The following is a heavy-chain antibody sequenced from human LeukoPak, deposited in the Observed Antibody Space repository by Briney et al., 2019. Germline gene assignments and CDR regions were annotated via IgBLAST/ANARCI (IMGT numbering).Heavy chain of an antibody. Sequence: GGSLRLSCAASGFTFNSNCMTWVRQAPGKGLHWVSVIYSGGKTYYADSVKGRFTISRDNSRNTLYLQMNSLRAEDTAVYYCARDLLPFSSIANGMDVWGQGTTVTVSS. CDR3: ARDLLPFSSIANGMDV. CDR1: GFTFNSNC. D-gene: IGHD2/OR15-2a*01. V-gene: IGHV3-66*01. J-gene: IGHJ6*02. CDR2: IYSGGKT.